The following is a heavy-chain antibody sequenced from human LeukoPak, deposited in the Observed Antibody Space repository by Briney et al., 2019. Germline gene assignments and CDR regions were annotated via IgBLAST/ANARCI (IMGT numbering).Heavy chain of an antibody. CDR2: ISYDGSNK. V-gene: IGHV3-30*18. Sequence: PGGSLRLSCAASGFTFSSYGMHWVRQAPGKGLEWVAVISYDGSNKYYADSVKGRFTISRDNPKNTLYLQMNSLRAEDTAVYYCAKDRDGSGWYFDYWGQGTLVTVSS. D-gene: IGHD6-19*01. CDR3: AKDRDGSGWYFDY. CDR1: GFTFSSYG. J-gene: IGHJ4*02.